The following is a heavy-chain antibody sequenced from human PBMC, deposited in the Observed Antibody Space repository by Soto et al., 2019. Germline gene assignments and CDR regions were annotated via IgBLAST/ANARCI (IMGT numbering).Heavy chain of an antibody. CDR2: IIPIFGTA. V-gene: IGHV1-69*13. CDR3: ARDQRADSSSYRYYYYGMQV. Sequence: GASVKVSCKASGGTFSSYAISWVRQAPGQGLEWMGGIIPIFGTANYAQKFQGRVTITADESTSTAYMELSSLRSEDTAVYYCARDQRADSSSYRYYYYGMQVWGQGTTVTVAS. J-gene: IGHJ6*01. D-gene: IGHD3-22*01. CDR1: GGTFSSYA.